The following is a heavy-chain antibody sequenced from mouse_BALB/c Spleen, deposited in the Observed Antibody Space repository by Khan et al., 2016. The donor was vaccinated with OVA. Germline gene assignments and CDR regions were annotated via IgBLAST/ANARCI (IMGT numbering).Heavy chain of an antibody. CDR2: INPGSGGT. D-gene: IGHD3-1*01. CDR1: GYAFTNYL. J-gene: IGHJ3*01. Sequence: QVQLQQSGAELVRPGTSVKVSCKASGYAFTNYLIEWVKQRPGQGLEWIGVINPGSGGTNYNEKFKGKATLTADKSSSTAYLQLSSLTSDVSAVYVGTGGGVGGFAYWGQGTLVTVSA. V-gene: IGHV1-54*01. CDR3: TGGGVGGFAY.